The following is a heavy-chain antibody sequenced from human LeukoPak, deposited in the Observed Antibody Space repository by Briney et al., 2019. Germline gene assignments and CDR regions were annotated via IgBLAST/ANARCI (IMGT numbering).Heavy chain of an antibody. Sequence: GGSLRLSCAASGFTFSSYAVHWVRQAPGKGLEWMAVIAYDGSNKQHADSVKGRFTISRDNSKNTLYLQMNSLRAEDTAVYYCAGDSWFGELRDYYYMDVWGKGTTVTVSS. CDR2: IAYDGSNK. J-gene: IGHJ6*03. V-gene: IGHV3-30*04. D-gene: IGHD3-10*01. CDR3: AGDSWFGELRDYYYMDV. CDR1: GFTFSSYA.